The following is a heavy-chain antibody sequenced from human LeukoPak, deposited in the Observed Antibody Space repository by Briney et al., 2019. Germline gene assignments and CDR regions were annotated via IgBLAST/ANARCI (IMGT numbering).Heavy chain of an antibody. Sequence: KTSETLSLTCTVSGGSISSYYWSWIRQPPGKGLEWIGYIYYSGSTNYNPSLKSRVTMSVDTSKNQFSLKLSSVTAADTAVYYCARDRSGGIQLWGNFDYWGQGTLVTVSS. V-gene: IGHV4-59*12. J-gene: IGHJ4*02. CDR1: GGSISSYY. CDR2: IYYSGST. D-gene: IGHD5-18*01. CDR3: ARDRSGGIQLWGNFDY.